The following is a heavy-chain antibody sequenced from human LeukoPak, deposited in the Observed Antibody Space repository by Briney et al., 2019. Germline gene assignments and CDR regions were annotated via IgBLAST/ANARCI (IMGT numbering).Heavy chain of an antibody. Sequence: GGSLRLSCAASGFTFSDYYMSWIRQAPGKGLEWVSYISSSGSTIYYADSVKGRFTISRDNAKNSLYLQMNTLRAEDTAVYYCARDNGYGDVSAGYYYYYMDVWGKGTTVTISS. CDR3: ARDNGYGDVSAGYYYYYMDV. V-gene: IGHV3-11*04. CDR1: GFTFSDYY. CDR2: ISSSGSTI. D-gene: IGHD4-17*01. J-gene: IGHJ6*03.